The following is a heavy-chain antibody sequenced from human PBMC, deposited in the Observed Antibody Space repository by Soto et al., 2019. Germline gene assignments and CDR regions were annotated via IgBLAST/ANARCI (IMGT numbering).Heavy chain of an antibody. CDR3: AGPGDCSGGTCHENWFDP. D-gene: IGHD2-15*01. Sequence: QLQLQESGPGLLKPSETLSLTCTVSGGSITSSTFSWGWIRQPPGKGLEWIGSIYYSGSTYCNPSLKSRVTISVDTSKNQLSLKLKPVTAADTAVYYCAGPGDCSGGTCHENWFDPWGQGSLVTVSS. CDR2: IYYSGST. J-gene: IGHJ5*02. V-gene: IGHV4-39*01. CDR1: GGSITSSTFS.